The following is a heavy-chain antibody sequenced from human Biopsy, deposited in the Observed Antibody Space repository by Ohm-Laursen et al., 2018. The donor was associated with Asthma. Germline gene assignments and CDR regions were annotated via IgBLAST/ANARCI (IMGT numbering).Heavy chain of an antibody. J-gene: IGHJ4*02. CDR1: GYTFRSYG. V-gene: IGHV1-18*04. CDR3: ARHPYNFGGFDF. Sequence: ASVKVSCKASGYTFRSYGVSWVRQAPGQGLEWMGWISPFTGDTHFGQKFQGRVTMTTDTSTDTAYMELRSLRSDDTAVYYCARHPYNFGGFDFWGQGTLVTVSS. CDR2: ISPFTGDT. D-gene: IGHD5-24*01.